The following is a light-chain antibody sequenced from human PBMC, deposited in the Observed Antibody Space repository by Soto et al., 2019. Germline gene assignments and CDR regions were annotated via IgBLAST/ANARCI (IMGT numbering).Light chain of an antibody. CDR1: QSISSW. Sequence: DIQMTQSPSTLSAAVGDRVTITCRASQSISSWLAWYQQKPGKAPKLLIYTASRLESGVPSRFSGSGSGTEFTLTISSLQPDDFATYYCQQYNSYSQTFGQGTKVEIK. J-gene: IGKJ1*01. CDR3: QQYNSYSQT. CDR2: TAS. V-gene: IGKV1-5*03.